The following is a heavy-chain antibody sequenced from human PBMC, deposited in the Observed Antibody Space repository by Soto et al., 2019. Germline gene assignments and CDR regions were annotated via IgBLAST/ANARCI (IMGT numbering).Heavy chain of an antibody. J-gene: IGHJ6*02. Sequence: PGGSLRLSCAASGFTFSNYAVTWVRQAPGKGLEWVSTISGSGGSTYYADSVKGRFTISRDNSKNMLYLEMNSLRAEDTGVYYCARDLKVTHNVYGMDVWGQGTTVTVSS. CDR2: ISGSGGST. D-gene: IGHD2-21*02. CDR1: GFTFSNYA. V-gene: IGHV3-23*01. CDR3: ARDLKVTHNVYGMDV.